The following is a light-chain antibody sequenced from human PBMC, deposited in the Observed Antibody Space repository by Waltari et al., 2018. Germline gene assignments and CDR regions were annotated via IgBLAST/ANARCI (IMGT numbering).Light chain of an antibody. Sequence: QSALTHPASVSASPGQSLTISCPGTSRDVGGYKYVSWYQQHPDKAPKLMIYDVSKRPSGVSNRFSCSKSGNTASLTIAVLQAEDEADYYCSSYTSSSTWVFGGGTKLTVL. CDR3: SSYTSSSTWV. V-gene: IGLV2-14*01. CDR2: DVS. J-gene: IGLJ3*02. CDR1: SRDVGGYKY.